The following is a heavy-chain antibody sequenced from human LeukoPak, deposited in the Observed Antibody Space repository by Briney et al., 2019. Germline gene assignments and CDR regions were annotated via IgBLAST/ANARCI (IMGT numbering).Heavy chain of an antibody. J-gene: IGHJ3*02. V-gene: IGHV3-23*01. Sequence: GGSLRLSCAASGFTFSSYAMSWVRQAPGKGLEWVSAISGSGGSTYYADSVKGRFTISRHNSKNTLYLQMNSLRAEDTAVYYCAGTTVLSLSAFDIWGQGTMVTVSS. CDR3: AGTTVLSLSAFDI. D-gene: IGHD4-17*01. CDR1: GFTFSSYA. CDR2: ISGSGGST.